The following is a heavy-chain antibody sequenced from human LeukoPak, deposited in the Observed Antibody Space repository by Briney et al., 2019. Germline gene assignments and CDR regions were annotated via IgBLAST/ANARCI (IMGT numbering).Heavy chain of an antibody. CDR2: ISGDGDST. CDR3: ARTVGLRYFDWPPHAFDI. V-gene: IGHV3-43*02. CDR1: GFTFDDYA. J-gene: IGHJ3*02. D-gene: IGHD3-9*01. Sequence: GGSLRLSCAASGFTFDDYAMHWVRQAPGKGLEWVSLISGDGDSTYYADSVKGRFTISRDNSKNSLYLQMNSLRTEDTALYYCARTVGLRYFDWPPHAFDIWGQGTMVTVSS.